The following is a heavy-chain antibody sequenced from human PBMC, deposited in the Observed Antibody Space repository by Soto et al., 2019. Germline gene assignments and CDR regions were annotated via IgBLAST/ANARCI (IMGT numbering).Heavy chain of an antibody. Sequence: EVQLVESGGGLVQPGGSLRFSCAASGFTLSNFWMHWVRQVPGKGLVWVSRINDDGSRTKYADSVEGRLTISRDNAKNTLFLQMDSLRVEDTAVYYCVRDHHDYDFWSGNPRGYFDLWGRGTLVTVSS. CDR2: INDDGSRT. V-gene: IGHV3-74*01. CDR3: VRDHHDYDFWSGNPRGYFDL. CDR1: GFTLSNFW. J-gene: IGHJ2*01. D-gene: IGHD3-3*01.